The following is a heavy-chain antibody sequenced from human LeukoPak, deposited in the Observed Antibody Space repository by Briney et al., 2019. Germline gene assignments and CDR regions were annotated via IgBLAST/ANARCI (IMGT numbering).Heavy chain of an antibody. CDR2: ISSSGSTI. CDR3: ARANYCSSTSCHLYGMDV. V-gene: IGHV3-11*01. Sequence: GGSLRLSCAASGFTFSDDYISWIRQAPGKGLELVSYISSSGSTIYYADSVKGRFTNSRDNAKNSLYMKMNSLRAEDTAVYYCARANYCSSTSCHLYGMDVWGQGTTVTVSS. D-gene: IGHD2-2*01. J-gene: IGHJ6*02. CDR1: GFTFSDDY.